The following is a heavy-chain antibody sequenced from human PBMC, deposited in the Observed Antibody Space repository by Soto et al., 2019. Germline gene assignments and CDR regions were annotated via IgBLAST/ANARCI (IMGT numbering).Heavy chain of an antibody. Sequence: RGGSLRLSCAASGFTFSSYAMSWVRQAPGKGLEWVSAISGSGGSTYYADSVKGRFTISRDNSKNTLYLQMNSLRAEDTAVYYCAKDSHYYDSSGYYTLPYYFDYWGQGTLVTVSS. CDR3: AKDSHYYDSSGYYTLPYYFDY. D-gene: IGHD3-22*01. CDR2: ISGSGGST. CDR1: GFTFSSYA. V-gene: IGHV3-23*01. J-gene: IGHJ4*02.